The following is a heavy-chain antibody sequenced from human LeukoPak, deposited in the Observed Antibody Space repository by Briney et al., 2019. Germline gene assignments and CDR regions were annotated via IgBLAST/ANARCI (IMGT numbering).Heavy chain of an antibody. CDR3: ARDIREMSTLTYYYYYGMDV. D-gene: IGHD5-24*01. CDR1: RYPFTSYG. V-gene: IGHV1-18*01. Sequence: ASVKVSCKASRYPFTSYGISWVRQAPGQGLEWMGLISAYNGDTNYAQNLQGRVTLTTDTSTSTAYMELRSLTSDDTAVYFCARDIREMSTLTYYYYYGMDVWGQGTTVTVSS. J-gene: IGHJ6*02. CDR2: ISAYNGDT.